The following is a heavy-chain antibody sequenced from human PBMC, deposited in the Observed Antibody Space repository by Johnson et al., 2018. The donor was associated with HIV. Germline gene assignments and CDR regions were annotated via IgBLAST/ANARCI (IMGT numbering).Heavy chain of an antibody. CDR1: GFTFSSYA. CDR3: ARGRISLMLVDLRGGGFDI. Sequence: QVQLVESGGGVVQPGRSLRLSCAASGFTFSSYAMHWVRQAPGKGLEWVAVISYDGSNKYYADSVKGRFTISRDNSNSTLYLQMTSLRPEDTAVYYCARGRISLMLVDLRGGGFDIWGQGTMVNVSS. CDR2: ISYDGSNK. V-gene: IGHV3-30-3*01. D-gene: IGHD1-26*01. J-gene: IGHJ3*02.